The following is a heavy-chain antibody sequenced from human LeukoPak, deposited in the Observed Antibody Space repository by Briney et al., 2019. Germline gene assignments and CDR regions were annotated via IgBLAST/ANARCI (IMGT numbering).Heavy chain of an antibody. J-gene: IGHJ6*02. CDR3: ARDPTPITTVSYGMDV. V-gene: IGHV3-30-3*01. Sequence: GGSLRLSCAASGFTFSSYAMHWVRQAPGKGLGWVAVISYDGSNKYYADSVKGRFTISRDNSKNTLYLQMNSLRAEDTAVYYCARDPTPITTVSYGMDVWGQGTTVTVSS. CDR2: ISYDGSNK. D-gene: IGHD4-17*01. CDR1: GFTFSSYA.